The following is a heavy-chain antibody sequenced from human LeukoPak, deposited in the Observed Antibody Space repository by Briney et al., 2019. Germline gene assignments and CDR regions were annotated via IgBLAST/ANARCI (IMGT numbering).Heavy chain of an antibody. CDR1: GFTFSDYY. CDR3: ARFMVRGVLIFDY. V-gene: IGHV3-11*01. D-gene: IGHD3-10*01. J-gene: IGHJ4*02. Sequence: GGSLRLSCAASGFTFSDYYMSWIRQAPGKGLEWVSYISSSGSTIYYADSVKGRFTISRDNAKNSLYLQMNSLRAEDTAVYYRARFMVRGVLIFDYWGQGTLVTVSS. CDR2: ISSSGSTI.